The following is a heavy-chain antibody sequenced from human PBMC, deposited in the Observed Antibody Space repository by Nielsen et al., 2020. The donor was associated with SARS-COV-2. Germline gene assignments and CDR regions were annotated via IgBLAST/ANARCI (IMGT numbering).Heavy chain of an antibody. D-gene: IGHD3-16*02. J-gene: IGHJ5*02. Sequence: ASVKVSCKPSGYRFTTYGVTWVRQAPGQGLEWMGWISAYNGNTNSAQKFQGRVTMTTDTSTTTAYMELRSLRSDDTAVYYCARAVGDDYVWGSYHPPRVDRWGQGTLVTVSS. CDR3: ARAVGDDYVWGSYHPPRVDR. V-gene: IGHV1-18*01. CDR1: GYRFTTYG. CDR2: ISAYNGNT.